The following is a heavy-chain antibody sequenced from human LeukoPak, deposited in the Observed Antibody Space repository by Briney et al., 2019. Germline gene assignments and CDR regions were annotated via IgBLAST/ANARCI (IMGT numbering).Heavy chain of an antibody. CDR1: GFTFSDYY. D-gene: IGHD2-2*01. J-gene: IGHJ5*02. V-gene: IGHV3-11*05. CDR3: ARDGCSSTSCYADWFDP. CDR2: ISSSSRYT. Sequence: GGSLRLSCAASGFTFSDYYMSWIRQAPGKGLEWVSYISSSSRYTNYADSVKGRFTISRDNAKNSLYLQMNSLRAEDTAVYYCARDGCSSTSCYADWFDPWGQGTLVTVSS.